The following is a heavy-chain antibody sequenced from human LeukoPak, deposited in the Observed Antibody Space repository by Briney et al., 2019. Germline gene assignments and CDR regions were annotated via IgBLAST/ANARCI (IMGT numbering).Heavy chain of an antibody. D-gene: IGHD5-18*01. Sequence: ASVKVSCKASGYTFTSYYMHWVRQAPGQGLEWIGIINPSGGSTSYAQKFQGRVTMTRDTSTSTVYMELSSLRSEDTAVYYCVRDFGYSYGYGYFDYWGQGTLVSVSS. CDR2: INPSGGST. J-gene: IGHJ4*02. V-gene: IGHV1-46*01. CDR1: GYTFTSYY. CDR3: VRDFGYSYGYGYFDY.